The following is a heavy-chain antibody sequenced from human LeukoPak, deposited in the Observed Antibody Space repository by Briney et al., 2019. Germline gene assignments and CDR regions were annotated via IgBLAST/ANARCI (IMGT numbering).Heavy chain of an antibody. CDR1: GYTFTDYS. V-gene: IGHV1-2*02. CDR3: ARDSHSSIAVAGIPDDAFDI. CDR2: INPNSSGT. J-gene: IGHJ3*02. D-gene: IGHD6-19*01. Sequence: ASVKVSCKASGYTFTDYSMNWVRQAPGQGLEWMGWINPNSSGTNYAQKFQGRVTMTRDTSISTAYMELSRLRSDDTAVYYCARDSHSSIAVAGIPDDAFDIWGQGTMVTVSS.